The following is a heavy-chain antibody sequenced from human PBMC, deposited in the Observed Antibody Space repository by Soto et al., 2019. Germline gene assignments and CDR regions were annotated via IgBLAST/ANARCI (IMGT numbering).Heavy chain of an antibody. J-gene: IGHJ3*02. CDR2: IKQDGSEK. V-gene: IGHV3-7*01. CDR3: ARDRFLEWLLYPNDAFDI. Sequence: GGSLRLSCAASGFTFSSYWMSWVRQAPGKGLEWVANIKQDGSEKYYVDSVKGRFTISRDNAKNSLYLQMNSLRAEDTAVYYCARDRFLEWLLYPNDAFDIWGQGTMVTVSS. D-gene: IGHD3-3*01. CDR1: GFTFSSYW.